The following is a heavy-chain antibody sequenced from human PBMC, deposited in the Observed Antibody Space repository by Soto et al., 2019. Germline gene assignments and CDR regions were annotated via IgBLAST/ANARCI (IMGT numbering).Heavy chain of an antibody. J-gene: IGHJ5*02. D-gene: IGHD7-27*01. V-gene: IGHV4-59*08. Sequence: SETLSLTCTVSGGSISSYYWSWIRQPPGKGLEWIGYIYYTGSTNYNPSLTSRVTISVDTSKNQFSLKLSSVTAADTAVYYCARHPHLGDWFDPWGQGTLVTVSS. CDR3: ARHPHLGDWFDP. CDR2: IYYTGST. CDR1: GGSISSYY.